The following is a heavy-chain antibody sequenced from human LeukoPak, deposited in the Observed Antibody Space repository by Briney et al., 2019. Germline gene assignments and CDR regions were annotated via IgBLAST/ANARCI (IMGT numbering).Heavy chain of an antibody. CDR3: ARDLGNDRYYYYYGMDV. CDR2: IYSGGST. J-gene: IGHJ6*02. CDR1: GFTVSSNY. D-gene: IGHD1-1*01. Sequence: GGSLRLSCAASGFTVSSNYMSWVRQAPGKGLEWVSVIYSGGSTYYADSVKGRFTISRDNSKNTLYLQMNSLRAEDTAVYYCARDLGNDRYYYYYGMDVWGQGTTVTVFS. V-gene: IGHV3-53*01.